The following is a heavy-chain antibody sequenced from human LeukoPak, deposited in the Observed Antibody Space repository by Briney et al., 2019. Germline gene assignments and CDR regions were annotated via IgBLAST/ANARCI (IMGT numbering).Heavy chain of an antibody. CDR2: IYYSGT. D-gene: IGHD6-19*01. CDR3: AREVVAVAGRLFDY. CDR1: GGSISSYY. Sequence: PSETLSLTCTVSGGSISSYYWSWIRQPPGQGLEWIGYIYYSGTNYNPSLKSRVTISVETSKSQFSLKVNSVTAADTAVYYCAREVVAVAGRLFDYWGQGTLVTVSS. J-gene: IGHJ4*02. V-gene: IGHV4-59*01.